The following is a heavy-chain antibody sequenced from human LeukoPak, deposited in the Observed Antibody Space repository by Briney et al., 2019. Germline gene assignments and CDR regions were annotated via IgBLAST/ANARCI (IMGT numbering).Heavy chain of an antibody. J-gene: IGHJ4*02. CDR3: ARSPGRSCNGTDWYYY. Sequence: PSQTLSLTCTVSGGSISSGVFYWRWVRQHPGKGLAWIGFIAYTRNTHYPPSLKIPLKISLVTSKNQLCLGLSSVISADTAVYYCARSPGRSCNGTDWYYYWGQGTPVAVSS. V-gene: IGHV4-31*01. CDR1: GGSISSGVFY. D-gene: IGHD2/OR15-2a*01. CDR2: IAYTRNT.